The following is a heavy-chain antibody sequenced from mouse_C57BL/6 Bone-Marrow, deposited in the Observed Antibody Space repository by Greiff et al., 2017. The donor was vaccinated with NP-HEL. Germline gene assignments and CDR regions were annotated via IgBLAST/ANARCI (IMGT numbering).Heavy chain of an antibody. CDR2: IRNKANGYTT. Sequence: EVKLVESGGGLVQPGGSLSLSCAASGFTFTDYYMSWVRQPPGKALEWLGFIRNKANGYTTEYSASVKGRFTISRDNSQSILYLQMNALRAEDSATYYCARLYDYGAMDYWGQGTSVTVSS. V-gene: IGHV7-3*01. CDR1: GFTFTDYY. D-gene: IGHD2-4*01. J-gene: IGHJ4*01. CDR3: ARLYDYGAMDY.